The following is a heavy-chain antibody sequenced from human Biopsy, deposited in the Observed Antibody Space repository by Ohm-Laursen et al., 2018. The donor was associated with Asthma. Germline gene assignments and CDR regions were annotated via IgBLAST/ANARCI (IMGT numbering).Heavy chain of an antibody. J-gene: IGHJ6*02. CDR1: GGTFSNFA. CDR2: IMTVVGRT. CDR3: ARCQVGYSSGWSLLLKKIYYSGMDV. D-gene: IGHD6-19*01. Sequence: SVTVSCNAPGGTFSNFAISWARQAPGQGLEWLGRIMTVVGRTNYAQKFHGRVTITADESTSTAYMEVTSLRSEDTAIYYCARCQVGYSSGWSLLLKKIYYSGMDVWGQGTAVTVSS. V-gene: IGHV1-69*13.